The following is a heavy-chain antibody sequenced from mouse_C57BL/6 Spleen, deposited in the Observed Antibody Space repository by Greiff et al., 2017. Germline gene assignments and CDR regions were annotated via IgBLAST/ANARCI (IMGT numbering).Heavy chain of an antibody. D-gene: IGHD1-1*01. V-gene: IGHV1-26*01. CDR1: GYTFTDYY. J-gene: IGHJ2*01. Sequence: EVQLQQSGPELVKPGASVKISCKASGYTFTDYYMNWVKQSHGKSLEWIGDINPNNGGTSYNQKFKGKATLTVDKSSSTAYMELRSLTSEDSAVYYCAREFITTVVFDYWGQGTTLTVSS. CDR2: INPNNGGT. CDR3: AREFITTVVFDY.